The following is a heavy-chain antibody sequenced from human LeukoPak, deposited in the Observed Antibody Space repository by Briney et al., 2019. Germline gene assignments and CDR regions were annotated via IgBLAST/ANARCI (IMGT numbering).Heavy chain of an antibody. CDR1: GFTFSSSA. CDR2: ISGSGSGGST. CDR3: AKDIAPGEANYDSSGYSDY. V-gene: IGHV3-23*01. D-gene: IGHD3-22*01. Sequence: GGSLRLSRAASGFTFSSSAMSWVRQAPGKGLEWVSSISGSGSGGSTYYADSVKGRFTISRDNSKNTLYLQMNSLRAEDTAVYYCAKDIAPGEANYDSSGYSDYWGQGTLVTVSS. J-gene: IGHJ4*02.